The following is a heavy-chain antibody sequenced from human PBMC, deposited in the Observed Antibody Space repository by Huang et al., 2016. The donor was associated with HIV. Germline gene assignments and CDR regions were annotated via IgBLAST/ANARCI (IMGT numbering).Heavy chain of an antibody. CDR1: GFTFSSYG. V-gene: IGHV3-30*18. Sequence: QVQLVESGGGVVQPGRSLRISCAASGFTFSSYGMHWVRQAPGKGLEWVAVISYDGKTKYYADSVKGRVSISRDKSKTTVYLQLNSLRVEDTAVYYCAKGGSAAAVLDFWGQGTLVTVSS. D-gene: IGHD6-13*01. CDR3: AKGGSAAAVLDF. J-gene: IGHJ4*02. CDR2: ISYDGKTK.